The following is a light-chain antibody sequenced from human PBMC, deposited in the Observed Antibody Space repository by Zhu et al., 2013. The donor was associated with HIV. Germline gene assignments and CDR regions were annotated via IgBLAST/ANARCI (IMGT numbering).Light chain of an antibody. CDR3: QHYNSWPLT. CDR1: QTVTNN. J-gene: IGKJ4*01. V-gene: IGKV3D-15*01. Sequence: EIVLTQSPDTMSLSPGERATLSCRASQTVTNNYLAWYQQKPGQSPRLLIHDASKRATGIPVRFSGSGSGTEFTLTIRSLQSEDFALYYCQHYNSWPLTFGGGTKVEMK. CDR2: DAS.